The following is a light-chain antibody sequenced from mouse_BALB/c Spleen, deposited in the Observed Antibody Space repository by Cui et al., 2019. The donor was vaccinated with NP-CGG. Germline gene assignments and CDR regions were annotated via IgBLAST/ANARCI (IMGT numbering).Light chain of an antibody. V-gene: IGLV1*01. CDR2: GTN. J-gene: IGLJ1*01. Sequence: QAVVTQESALTTSPGEPVTLTCRSSTGTVTTSNYANWVQEKPDHLFTGLIGGTNNRAPGVPARFSGSLIGGKAALTITGTQTEDEAIYFCALWYSNHWVFGGGTKLTVL. CDR3: ALWYSNHWV. CDR1: TGTVTTSNY.